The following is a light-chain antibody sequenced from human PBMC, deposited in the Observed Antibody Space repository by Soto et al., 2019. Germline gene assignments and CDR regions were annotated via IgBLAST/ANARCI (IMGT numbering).Light chain of an antibody. CDR1: SSNIGSNP. Sequence: QSVLTQPPSASGTPGQRVTISCSGSSSNIGSNPVSWYHQLPGAAPKLLIYTTNQRPSGVPDRFSGSKSGTSASLAIRGLQSEDEADYYCAAWDDSFVVFGGGTKPPS. CDR2: TTN. CDR3: AAWDDSFVV. V-gene: IGLV1-44*01. J-gene: IGLJ2*01.